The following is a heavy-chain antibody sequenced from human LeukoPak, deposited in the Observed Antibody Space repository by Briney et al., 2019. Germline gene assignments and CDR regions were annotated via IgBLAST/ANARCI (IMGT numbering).Heavy chain of an antibody. J-gene: IGHJ3*02. Sequence: SETLSLTCTVSGGSISSYYWSWIRQPPGKGLEWIGYIYYSGSTIYNPSLKSRVTISVDTSKNQFSLKLSSVTAADTAVYYCARHVRTRAVGDAAFDIWGQGTMVTVSS. CDR2: IYYSGST. CDR3: ARHVRTRAVGDAAFDI. D-gene: IGHD3-10*01. V-gene: IGHV4-59*08. CDR1: GGSISSYY.